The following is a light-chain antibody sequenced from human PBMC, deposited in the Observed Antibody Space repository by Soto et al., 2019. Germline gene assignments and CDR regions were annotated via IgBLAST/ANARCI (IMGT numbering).Light chain of an antibody. V-gene: IGKV1-39*01. CDR2: SAS. CDR3: QQTYATAFT. Sequence: IQMTQSPSSLSASVGGRVTITCRASQSILAYLNWYQVKLGKPPRLLIFSASNLQSGVPPRFNGSGSGTDFALTIGGMEPDDAATYYCQQTYATAFTFGQGTNL. CDR1: QSILAY. J-gene: IGKJ2*01.